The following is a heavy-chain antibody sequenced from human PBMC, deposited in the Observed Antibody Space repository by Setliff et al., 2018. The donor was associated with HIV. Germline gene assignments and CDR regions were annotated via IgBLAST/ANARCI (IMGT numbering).Heavy chain of an antibody. CDR1: GFTFNMFW. D-gene: IGHD3-22*01. CDR3: ASNYYDSSGYIS. CDR2: IKQEGSEK. Sequence: PGGSLRLSCAASGFTFNMFWMSWVRQAPGKGLEWVANIKQEGSEKNYVDSVKGRFTISRDNAKNTLYLQMNSLRAEDTAVYYCASNYYDSSGYISWGQGTLVTVSS. V-gene: IGHV3-7*01. J-gene: IGHJ4*02.